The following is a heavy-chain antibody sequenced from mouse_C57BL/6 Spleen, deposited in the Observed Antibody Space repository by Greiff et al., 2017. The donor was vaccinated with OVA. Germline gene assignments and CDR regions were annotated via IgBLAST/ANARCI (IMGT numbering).Heavy chain of an antibody. CDR2: IYPYNGVS. CDR3: AGFYYYGSSGYIDV. Sequence: VQLKESGPELVKPGASVKISCKASGYSFTGYYMHWVKQSHGNILDWIGYIYPYNGVSSYNQKFKGKATLTVDKSSSTAYMELRSLTSEDSAVYYSAGFYYYGSSGYIDVWGTGTTVTVTA. D-gene: IGHD1-1*01. CDR1: GYSFTGYY. J-gene: IGHJ1*03. V-gene: IGHV1-31*01.